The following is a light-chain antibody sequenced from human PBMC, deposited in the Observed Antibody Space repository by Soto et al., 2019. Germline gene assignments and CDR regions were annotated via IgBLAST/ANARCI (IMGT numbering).Light chain of an antibody. CDR1: SSDVGSYNR. CDR2: EVS. Sequence: QSVLTQPPSVSGSPGQSVTISCTGTSSDVGSYNRVSWYQQPPGTAPKLMIYEVSNRPSGVPDRFSGSKSGNTASLTISGLQAEDEADYYCSLYTSSSTFIFGGGTKLTAL. CDR3: SLYTSSSTFI. V-gene: IGLV2-18*01. J-gene: IGLJ2*01.